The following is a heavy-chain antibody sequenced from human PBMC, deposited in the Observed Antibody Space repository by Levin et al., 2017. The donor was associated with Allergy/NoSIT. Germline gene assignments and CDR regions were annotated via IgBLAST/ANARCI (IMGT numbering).Heavy chain of an antibody. V-gene: IGHV3-66*01. J-gene: IGHJ4*02. D-gene: IGHD6-19*01. Sequence: GESLKISCAASGFSVSDYYMAWVRQTAGKGLQWVSVIYTNNDITYYAESVKGRFTISRDNSKNMLYLQMNSLRAEDTALYYCTKGWRASSEWVDCWGQGTLVTVSS. CDR3: TKGWRASSEWVDC. CDR2: IYTNNDIT. CDR1: GFSVSDYY.